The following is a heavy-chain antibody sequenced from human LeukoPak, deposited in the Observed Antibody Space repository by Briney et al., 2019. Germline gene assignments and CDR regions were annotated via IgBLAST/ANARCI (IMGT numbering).Heavy chain of an antibody. J-gene: IGHJ4*02. CDR3: ARGDRRYYYDSSGYYFDY. CDR1: GFTFSSYP. D-gene: IGHD3-22*01. V-gene: IGHV3-30-3*01. CDR2: ISYDGSSK. Sequence: GRSLRLSCAASGFTFSSYPMHWVRQAPGKGLEWVAVISYDGSSKYYADSVKGRFTISRDNSKNTLYLEMNSLRAEDTAVYYCARGDRRYYYDSSGYYFDYWGQGTLVTVSS.